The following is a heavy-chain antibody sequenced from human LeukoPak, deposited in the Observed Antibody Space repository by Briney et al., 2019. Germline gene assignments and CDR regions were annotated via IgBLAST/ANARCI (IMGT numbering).Heavy chain of an antibody. CDR2: VNPNSGAT. V-gene: IGHV1-2*02. J-gene: IGHJ5*02. Sequence: ASVKVSCKASGYTFTGHYVHWVRQAPGQGLEWMGWVNPNSGATRYSQKFQGRVTMTRDTSISIAYMDLTSLRSDDTAVYYCARDGWGDYGRLGWFDSWGQGTLVTVSS. CDR3: ARDGWGDYGRLGWFDS. CDR1: GYTFTGHY. D-gene: IGHD4-17*01.